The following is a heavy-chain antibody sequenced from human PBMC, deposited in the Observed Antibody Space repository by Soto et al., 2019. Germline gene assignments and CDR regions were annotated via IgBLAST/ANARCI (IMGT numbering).Heavy chain of an antibody. CDR2: IYPGDSDT. CDR3: ARGVPNDLWSGYPDY. V-gene: IGHV5-51*01. J-gene: IGHJ4*02. CDR1: GYSFTSYW. D-gene: IGHD3-3*01. Sequence: GESLKISCKGSGYSFTSYWIGWVRQMPGKGLEWMGIIYPGDSDTRYSPSFQGQVTIAADKSISTAYLQWSSLKASDTAVYYCARGVPNDLWSGYPDYWGQGTLVTVSS.